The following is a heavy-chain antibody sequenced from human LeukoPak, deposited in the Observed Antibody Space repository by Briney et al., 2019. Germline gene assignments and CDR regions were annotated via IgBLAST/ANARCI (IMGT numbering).Heavy chain of an antibody. CDR1: GGSISSYY. CDR3: ARLNKWELLGAFDI. V-gene: IGHV4-59*08. Sequence: SETLSLTCTVSGGSISSYYWSWIGQPPGKGLEWIGYIYYSGSTNHNPSLKSRVTISIDTSKNQFSLKLSSVTAADTAVYYCARLNKWELLGAFDIWGQGTMVTVSS. CDR2: IYYSGST. D-gene: IGHD1-26*01. J-gene: IGHJ3*02.